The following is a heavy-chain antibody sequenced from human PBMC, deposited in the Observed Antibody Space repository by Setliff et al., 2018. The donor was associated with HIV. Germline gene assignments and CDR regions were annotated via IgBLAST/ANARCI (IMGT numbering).Heavy chain of an antibody. V-gene: IGHV3-33*08. D-gene: IGHD1-26*01. Sequence: PGGSLRLSCAASGFTFSSYGMHWVRQAPGKGLEWVAVIWYDGSNKYYADSVKGRFTISRDNSKNTLYLQMNSLRAEDTAVYYCGVGPEKIYYYYGMDVWGQGTTVTVSS. J-gene: IGHJ6*02. CDR2: IWYDGSNK. CDR3: GVGPEKIYYYYGMDV. CDR1: GFTFSSYG.